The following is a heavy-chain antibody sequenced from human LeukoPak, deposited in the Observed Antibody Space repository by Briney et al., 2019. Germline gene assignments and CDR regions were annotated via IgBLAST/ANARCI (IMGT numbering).Heavy chain of an antibody. CDR2: IKIKTDGGTT. Sequence: KPGGSLRLSCAASGFTFSNAWMSWVRQAPGKGLEWVGRIKIKTDGGTTDYAAPVKGGFTISRDDSKNTLYLQMDSLKTEDTAVYYCTTWFYGSGTSWGQGTLVTVSS. CDR1: GFTFSNAW. V-gene: IGHV3-15*01. CDR3: TTWFYGSGTS. J-gene: IGHJ5*02. D-gene: IGHD3-10*01.